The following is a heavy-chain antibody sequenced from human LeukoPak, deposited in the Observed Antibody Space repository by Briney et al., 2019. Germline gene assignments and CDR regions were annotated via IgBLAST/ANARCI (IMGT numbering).Heavy chain of an antibody. CDR1: GGSISSGGYS. J-gene: IGHJ5*02. CDR2: IYHSGST. CDR3: AREWWGSSSWFDP. Sequence: PSETLSLTCAVSGGSISSGGYSWSWIRQPPGKGLEWIGYIYHSGSTYYNPSLKSRVTISVDRSKNQFSLKLSSVTAADTAVYYCAREWWGSSSWFDPRGQGTLVTVSS. D-gene: IGHD6-6*01. V-gene: IGHV4-30-2*01.